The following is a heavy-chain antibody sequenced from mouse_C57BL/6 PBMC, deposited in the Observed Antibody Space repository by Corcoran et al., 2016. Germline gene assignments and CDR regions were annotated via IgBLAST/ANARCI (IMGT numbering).Heavy chain of an antibody. J-gene: IGHJ4*01. CDR3: ARSWAMDY. CDR2: ISYDGSN. Sequence: DVQLQESGPGLVKPSQSLSLTCSVTGYSITSGYYWNWIRQFPGNKLEWMGYISYDGSNNYNPSLKNRISITRDTSKNQFFLKLNSVTTEDTATYYGARSWAMDYWGQGTSVTVSS. V-gene: IGHV3-6*01. CDR1: GYSITSGYY.